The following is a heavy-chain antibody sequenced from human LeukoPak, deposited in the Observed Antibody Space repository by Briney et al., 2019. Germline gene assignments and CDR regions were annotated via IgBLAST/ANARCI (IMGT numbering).Heavy chain of an antibody. Sequence: PSETLSLTCKVSGGSISSSSYYWGWIRQSPGKGLEWIGSIYYSGTTYYNPSLKTRVTIFVDTSKNQFSLKLSSVTAADTAVYYCARDLDDYSHYFDYWGQGTLVTVSS. J-gene: IGHJ4*02. V-gene: IGHV4-39*02. CDR3: ARDLDDYSHYFDY. CDR2: IYYSGTT. D-gene: IGHD4-11*01. CDR1: GGSISSSSYY.